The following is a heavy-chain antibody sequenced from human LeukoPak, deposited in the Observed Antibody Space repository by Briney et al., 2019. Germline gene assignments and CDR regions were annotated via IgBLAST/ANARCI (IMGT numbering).Heavy chain of an antibody. CDR1: GGSISSGDYY. Sequence: SQTLSLTCTVSGGSISSGDYYWSWIRQPPGKGLEWIGYIYYSGSTYYNPSLKSRVTISVDTSKNQFSLELSSVTAADTAVYYCARGVAYGDYDYWGQGTLVTVSS. J-gene: IGHJ4*02. CDR2: IYYSGST. CDR3: ARGVAYGDYDY. D-gene: IGHD4-17*01. V-gene: IGHV4-30-4*08.